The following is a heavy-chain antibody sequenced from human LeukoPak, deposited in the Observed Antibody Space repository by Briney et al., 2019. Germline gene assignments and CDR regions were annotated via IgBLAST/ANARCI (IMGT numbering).Heavy chain of an antibody. CDR3: ARDYYDSSGYYQYNRFDP. J-gene: IGHJ5*02. V-gene: IGHV3-21*01. CDR2: ISSSSSYI. D-gene: IGHD3-22*01. CDR1: GFTFSSYS. Sequence: PGGSLRLSCAASGFTFSSYSMNWVRQAPGKGLEWVSSISSSSSYIYYADSVKGRFTISRDNAKNSLYLQMNSLRAEDTAVYYCARDYYDSSGYYQYNRFDPWGQGTLVTVSS.